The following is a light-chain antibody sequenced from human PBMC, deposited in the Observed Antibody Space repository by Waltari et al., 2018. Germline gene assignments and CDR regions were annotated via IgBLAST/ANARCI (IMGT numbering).Light chain of an antibody. J-gene: IGLJ1*01. CDR2: AFS. CDR3: SSYTSSSTLYV. V-gene: IGLV2-14*01. Sequence: QSALTQPASVSGSPGQSITISCTGTSSDVGGYNSVSWYQQHPGKAPKLMIYAFSNRPSGVSNRFSGSKSDNTASLTISGLQAEDEADYYCSSYTSSSTLYVFGTGTKVTVL. CDR1: SSDVGGYNS.